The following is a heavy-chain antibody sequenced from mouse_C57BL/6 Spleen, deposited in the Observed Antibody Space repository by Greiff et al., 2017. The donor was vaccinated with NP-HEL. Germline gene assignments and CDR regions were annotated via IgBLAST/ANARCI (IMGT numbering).Heavy chain of an antibody. V-gene: IGHV1-66*01. CDR2: IYPGSGNT. J-gene: IGHJ2*01. CDR3: ARPSGMGYFDY. CDR1: GYSFTSYY. Sequence: QVQLQQSGPELVKPGASVKISCKASGYSFTSYYIHWVKQRPGQGLEWIGWIYPGSGNTKYNEKFKGKATLTADTSSSTAYMQLSSLTSEDSAVYYCARPSGMGYFDYWGQGTTLTVSS. D-gene: IGHD4-1*01.